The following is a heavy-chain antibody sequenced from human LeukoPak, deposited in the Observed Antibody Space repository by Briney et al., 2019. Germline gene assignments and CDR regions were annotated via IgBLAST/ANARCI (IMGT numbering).Heavy chain of an antibody. Sequence: ASVKVSCKTSGYPFTSYGLSWIRQAPGQGLEWIGWISPADGKTRFSQKFVGRVTLTTDTPTPTVNMVLRSLRSDDTAVYYCSRARTVGYYDSSGFWGQGTLVTVSS. V-gene: IGHV1-18*01. CDR3: SRARTVGYYDSSGF. J-gene: IGHJ4*02. CDR1: GYPFTSYG. D-gene: IGHD3-22*01. CDR2: ISPADGKT.